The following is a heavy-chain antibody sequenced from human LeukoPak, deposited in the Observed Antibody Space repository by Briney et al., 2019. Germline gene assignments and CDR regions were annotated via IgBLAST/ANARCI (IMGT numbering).Heavy chain of an antibody. CDR1: GFTFSSYA. Sequence: SGGSLRLSCAASGFTFSSYAMSWVRQAPGKGLEWVSDIGGSSGSTHYADSVKGRFTISRDNSKNTMYLQMHSLRAEDTAVYYCAKVTGDSYDSSGYYYVGYFDYWGQGTLVTVSS. D-gene: IGHD3-22*01. J-gene: IGHJ4*02. CDR3: AKVTGDSYDSSGYYYVGYFDY. V-gene: IGHV3-23*01. CDR2: IGGSSGST.